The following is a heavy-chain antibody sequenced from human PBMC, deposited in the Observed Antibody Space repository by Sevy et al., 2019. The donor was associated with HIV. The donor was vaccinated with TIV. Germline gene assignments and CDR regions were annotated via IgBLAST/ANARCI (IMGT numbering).Heavy chain of an antibody. J-gene: IGHJ4*02. CDR3: ATSRSGYFDGSGYYIY. Sequence: GESLKISCQGSGYSFTSHWIAWVRQMPGKGLEWMGIVYPDDSDTRYSPSFQGQVTFSADKSIFTAYLQWNSLKASDTALYYCATSRSGYFDGSGYYIYWGQGTQVTVSS. CDR1: GYSFTSHW. D-gene: IGHD3-22*01. CDR2: VYPDDSDT. V-gene: IGHV5-51*01.